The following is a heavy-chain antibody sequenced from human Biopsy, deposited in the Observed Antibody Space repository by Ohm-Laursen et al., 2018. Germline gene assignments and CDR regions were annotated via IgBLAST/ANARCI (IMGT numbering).Heavy chain of an antibody. Sequence: SDTLSLTCTVSGGPIDSYSWSWIRQPPGKALEWIGYIYFTGRTSYNPSLKIRVTMSVNTSKKQFSLRLSSVTAADTAVYYCASAGYNPDWNFDLWGRGTRVTVSS. CDR2: IYFTGRT. CDR1: GGPIDSYS. CDR3: ASAGYNPDWNFDL. D-gene: IGHD5-24*01. V-gene: IGHV4-59*07. J-gene: IGHJ2*01.